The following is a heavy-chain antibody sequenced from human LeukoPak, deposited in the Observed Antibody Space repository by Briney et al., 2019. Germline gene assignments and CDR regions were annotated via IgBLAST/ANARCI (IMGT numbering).Heavy chain of an antibody. Sequence: GGSLRVSCAASGFTVSSNYMSWVRQAPGKGLEWVSVIYSGGSTYYADSVKGRFTISRDNSKNTLYLQMNSLRAEDTAVYYCARVTYYYDSSGYDAFDIWGQGTMVTVSS. CDR2: IYSGGST. V-gene: IGHV3-66*02. J-gene: IGHJ3*02. CDR1: GFTVSSNY. D-gene: IGHD3-22*01. CDR3: ARVTYYYDSSGYDAFDI.